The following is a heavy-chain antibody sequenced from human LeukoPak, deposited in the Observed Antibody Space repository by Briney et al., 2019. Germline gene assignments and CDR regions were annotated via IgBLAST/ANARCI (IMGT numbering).Heavy chain of an antibody. Sequence: GGSLRLSCAAWVFTFDDYTMHWVRQAPGKGLEWVSLISWDGASTYYADSMKGRFTISRDNSKNSLYLQMNSLRTEDTALYYCVKERYSSSSPSVYYYSYYMDVWGKGTTVTV. CDR3: VKERYSSSSPSVYYYSYYMDV. J-gene: IGHJ6*03. V-gene: IGHV3-43*01. CDR2: ISWDGAST. CDR1: VFTFDDYT. D-gene: IGHD6-6*01.